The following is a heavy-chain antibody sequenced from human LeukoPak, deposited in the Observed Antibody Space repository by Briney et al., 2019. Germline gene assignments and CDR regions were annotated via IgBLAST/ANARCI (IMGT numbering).Heavy chain of an antibody. J-gene: IGHJ4*02. V-gene: IGHV3-23*01. CDR3: LRDLNWSLDQ. CDR1: GFTFSSYA. D-gene: IGHD1-20*01. CDR2: ITAIAGDT. Sequence: PGGSLRLSCGTSGFTFSSYAMSWVRQAPGKGLEWVSLITAIAGDTYYADSVKGRFTISRDNAKNTLYLQMNSLRAEDTAVYYCLRDLNWSLDQWGQGTLVTVSS.